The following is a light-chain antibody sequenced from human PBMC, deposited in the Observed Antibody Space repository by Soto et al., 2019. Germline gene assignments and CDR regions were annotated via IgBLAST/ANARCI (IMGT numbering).Light chain of an antibody. V-gene: IGLV2-14*01. Sequence: QSALTQPASVSGSPGQSITISCTGTSSDVGVYDFVSWYQQLPGKGPKLLIYEVSNRPSGVSNRFSGSKSGNTASLTISGLQSEDEADYYCSSYTTSATLVFGGGTKLTVL. CDR2: EVS. J-gene: IGLJ3*02. CDR3: SSYTTSATLV. CDR1: SSDVGVYDF.